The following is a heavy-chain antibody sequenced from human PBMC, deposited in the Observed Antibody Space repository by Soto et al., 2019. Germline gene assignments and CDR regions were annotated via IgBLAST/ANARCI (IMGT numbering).Heavy chain of an antibody. CDR3: ARDLELYYDSSGYYTTAFDY. CDR1: GFTFSSYA. Sequence: GGSLRLSCAASGFTFSSYAMHWVRQAPGKGLEWVAVISYDGSNKYYADSVKGRFTISRDNSKNTLYLQMNSLRAEDTAVYYCARDLELYYDSSGYYTTAFDYWGQGTLVTVSS. J-gene: IGHJ4*02. CDR2: ISYDGSNK. V-gene: IGHV3-30-3*01. D-gene: IGHD3-22*01.